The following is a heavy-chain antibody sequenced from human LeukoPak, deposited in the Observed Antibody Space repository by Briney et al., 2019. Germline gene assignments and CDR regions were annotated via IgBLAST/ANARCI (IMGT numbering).Heavy chain of an antibody. CDR2: MNPNSGNT. D-gene: IGHD3-3*01. CDR3: ATSTIFGVVTGGY. J-gene: IGHJ4*02. Sequence: ASVKVSCKASGYTFTSYDINWVRQATGQGLEWMGWMNPNSGNTGYAQKFQGRVTMTRNTSISTAYMELSRLRSDDTAVYYCATSTIFGVVTGGYWGQGTLVTVSS. CDR1: GYTFTSYD. V-gene: IGHV1-8*01.